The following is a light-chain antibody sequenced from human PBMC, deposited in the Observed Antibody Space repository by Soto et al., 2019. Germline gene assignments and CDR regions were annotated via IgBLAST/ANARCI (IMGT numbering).Light chain of an antibody. V-gene: IGKV1-5*01. Sequence: DIQMPQSPSTLSASVGARVTITCRASQSISSWLAWYQQKLGRAPRLLIYDASALPRGVPSRFSGSGSGTKFTLTITSLQPEDFATYFCQKTYSAPPWTVGTGTKVDIK. CDR2: DAS. CDR1: QSISSW. CDR3: QKTYSAPPWT. J-gene: IGKJ1*01.